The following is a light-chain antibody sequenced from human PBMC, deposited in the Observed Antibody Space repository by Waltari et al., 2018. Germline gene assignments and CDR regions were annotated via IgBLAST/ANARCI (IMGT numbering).Light chain of an antibody. CDR3: QQSYSTLVGA. Sequence: DIQMTQSPSSLSASVGDRVTITCQASQSISSYLNWYQQKPGKAPKLLIYAASSLQSGVPSRFSGSGPGPDFTLTIRSLQPQDFATYYCQQSYSTLVGAFGQGTKLEIK. CDR1: QSISSY. CDR2: AAS. J-gene: IGKJ2*01. V-gene: IGKV1-39*01.